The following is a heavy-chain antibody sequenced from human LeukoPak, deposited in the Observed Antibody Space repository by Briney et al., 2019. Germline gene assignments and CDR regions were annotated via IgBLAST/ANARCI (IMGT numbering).Heavy chain of an antibody. J-gene: IGHJ4*02. CDR2: INWNAGNT. CDR1: GFTFSSYA. CDR3: ARGDHGSGSYYNPGHFDY. V-gene: IGHV3-20*01. D-gene: IGHD3-10*01. Sequence: GGSLRLSCAASGFTFSSYAMSWVRQAPGKGLEWVSGINWNAGNTGYADSVKGRFTISRDNAKNSLYLQMNSLRAEDTALYHCARGDHGSGSYYNPGHFDYWGQGTLVTVSS.